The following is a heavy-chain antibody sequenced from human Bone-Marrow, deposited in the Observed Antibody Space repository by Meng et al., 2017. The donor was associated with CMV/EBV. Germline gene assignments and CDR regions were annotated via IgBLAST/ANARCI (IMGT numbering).Heavy chain of an antibody. D-gene: IGHD3-3*01. V-gene: IGHV1-8*01. CDR1: GYTFPSYE. Sequence: ASVKVSCKASGYTFPSYEINWVRQATGQGLEWMGWMNPNSGNTGYAQKFQGRVTMTRNTSISTAYMELSSMRAEDTAVYYCARGATRFLEWLLSMGEAFDIWGQGTMVTVSS. J-gene: IGHJ3*02. CDR2: MNPNSGNT. CDR3: ARGATRFLEWLLSMGEAFDI.